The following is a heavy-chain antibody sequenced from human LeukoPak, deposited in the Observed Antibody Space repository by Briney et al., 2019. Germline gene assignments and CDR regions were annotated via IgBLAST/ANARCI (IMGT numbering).Heavy chain of an antibody. CDR3: ARDHYYDSSGSPPDAFDI. CDR2: ISAYNGNT. V-gene: IGHV1-18*01. Sequence: GASVKVSCKASGYTFTSYGISWVRQAPGQGLEWMGWISAYNGNTNYAQKPQGRVTMTTDTSTSTAYMELRSLRSDDTAVYYCARDHYYDSSGSPPDAFDIWGQGTMVTVSS. CDR1: GYTFTSYG. J-gene: IGHJ3*02. D-gene: IGHD3-22*01.